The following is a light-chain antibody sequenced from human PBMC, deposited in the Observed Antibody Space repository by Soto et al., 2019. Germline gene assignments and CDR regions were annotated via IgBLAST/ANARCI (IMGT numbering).Light chain of an antibody. CDR3: GSWDSSLSAYV. V-gene: IGLV1-51*01. CDR1: SFNIGGNS. CDR2: DDN. Sequence: QSVLTQPPSVSAAPGQKVTISCSGSSFNIGGNSVSWYQQLPGTAPKLLIYDDNKRPSGIPDRFSGSESGTSATLGITGFQTGDEADYYCGSWDSSLSAYVFGTGTKVTVL. J-gene: IGLJ1*01.